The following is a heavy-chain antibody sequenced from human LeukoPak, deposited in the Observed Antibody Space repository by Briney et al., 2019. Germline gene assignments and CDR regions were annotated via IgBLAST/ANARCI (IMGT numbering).Heavy chain of an antibody. CDR3: ARAGYSNSCFDY. D-gene: IGHD6-13*01. Sequence: PGGSLRLSCAASGFTFSDYYMSWIRQAPGKGLEWVTYISSSNSYTNYADSVKGRFYADSVKGRFTISRDNAKNSLYLQMNSLRAEDTAVYYCARAGYSNSCFDYWGQGTLVTVSS. CDR1: GFTFSDYY. J-gene: IGHJ4*02. CDR2: ISSSNSYT. V-gene: IGHV3-11*03.